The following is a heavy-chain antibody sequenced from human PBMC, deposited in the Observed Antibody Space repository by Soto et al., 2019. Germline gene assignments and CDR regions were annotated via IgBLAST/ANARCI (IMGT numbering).Heavy chain of an antibody. D-gene: IGHD3-10*01. Sequence: PSETLSLTCTVSGGSISSGVSSGDYYWSWIRQPTGKGLEWIGYIYYSGSTNYNPSLKSRVTISVDTSKNQFSLKLSSVTAADTAVYYCARMVRGVIIREDYFDYWGQGTLVTVSS. CDR1: GGSISSGVSSGDYY. CDR2: IYYSGST. CDR3: ARMVRGVIIREDYFDY. J-gene: IGHJ4*02. V-gene: IGHV4-61*08.